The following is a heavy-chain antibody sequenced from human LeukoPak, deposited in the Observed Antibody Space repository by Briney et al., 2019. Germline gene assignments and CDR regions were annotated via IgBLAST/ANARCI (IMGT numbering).Heavy chain of an antibody. J-gene: IGHJ6*02. CDR3: AKDGSERRSYYYYGMGV. D-gene: IGHD1-1*01. V-gene: IGHV4-4*02. CDR2: IYHSGST. Sequence: SGTLSLTCAVSGGSISSSNWWSWVRQPPGKGLEWIGEIYHSGSTNYNPSLKSRATISVDKSKNQFSLKLSSVTAADTAVYYCAKDGSERRSYYYYGMGVWGQGTTVTVSS. CDR1: GGSISSSNW.